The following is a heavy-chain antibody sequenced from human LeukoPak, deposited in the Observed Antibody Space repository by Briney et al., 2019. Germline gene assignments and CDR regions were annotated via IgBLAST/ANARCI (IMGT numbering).Heavy chain of an antibody. D-gene: IGHD6-6*01. J-gene: IGHJ4*02. CDR1: SGSISSYY. CDR2: IYYSGST. V-gene: IGHV4-59*01. Sequence: SETLSLTCTVSSGSISSYYWSWIRQPPGKGLEWIGYIYYSGSTNYNPSLKSRVTISVDTSKNQFSLKLSSVTAADTAVYYCARGVSSSGSYYFDYWGQGTLVTVSS. CDR3: ARGVSSSGSYYFDY.